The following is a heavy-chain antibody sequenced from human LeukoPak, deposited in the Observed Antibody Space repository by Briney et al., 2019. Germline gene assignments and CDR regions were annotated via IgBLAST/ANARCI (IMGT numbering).Heavy chain of an antibody. CDR1: GYIFTHYA. Sequence: ASVKVSCKASGYIFTHYAMNWVRQVPGQGLEWMGWIYSNTGNPTYAQGFTGRFVFSLDTSVSTAYLQISSLKAEDTAVYYCARDRVLLWFGESYYFDYWGQGTLVTVSS. D-gene: IGHD3-10*01. J-gene: IGHJ4*02. CDR2: IYSNTGNP. CDR3: ARDRVLLWFGESYYFDY. V-gene: IGHV7-4-1*02.